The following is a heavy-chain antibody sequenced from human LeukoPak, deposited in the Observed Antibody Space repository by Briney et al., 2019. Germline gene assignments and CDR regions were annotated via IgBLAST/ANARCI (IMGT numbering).Heavy chain of an antibody. D-gene: IGHD6-13*01. CDR2: IYPGNSDT. J-gene: IGHJ4*02. CDR1: GYTFTTYW. V-gene: IGHV5-51*01. Sequence: GESLKISCKGSGYTFTTYWIGWVRQMPGKGLEWMGIIYPGNSDTRYSPSFQGQVTISADTSIRTAYLHWNSLKASDTAMYYCTRAAAINFDYWGQGSLVTVSS. CDR3: TRAAAINFDY.